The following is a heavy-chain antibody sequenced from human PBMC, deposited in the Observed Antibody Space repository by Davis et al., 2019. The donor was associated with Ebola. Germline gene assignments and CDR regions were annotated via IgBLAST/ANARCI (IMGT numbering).Heavy chain of an antibody. Sequence: PGGSLRLSCAVSGFTFSSYWMSWVRQAPGKGLEWVANIKQDGSEKYYVDSVKGRFTISRDNAKNSLYLQMNSLRAEDTAVYYCASGYSSSWPYFDYWGQGTLVTVSS. CDR2: IKQDGSEK. D-gene: IGHD6-13*01. V-gene: IGHV3-7*01. CDR3: ASGYSSSWPYFDY. CDR1: GFTFSSYW. J-gene: IGHJ4*02.